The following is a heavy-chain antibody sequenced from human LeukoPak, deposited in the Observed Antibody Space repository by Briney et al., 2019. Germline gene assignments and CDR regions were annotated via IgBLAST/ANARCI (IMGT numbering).Heavy chain of an antibody. J-gene: IGHJ4*02. CDR2: ISYDGSNT. V-gene: IGHV3-30-3*01. CDR3: AVRADCSSTSCYLAY. Sequence: PGRSLRLSCAASGFTFSSYAMHWVRQAPGKGLEWVAVISYDGSNTYYADSVKGRFTISRDNSKNTLYLQMNSLRAEDTAVYYCAVRADCSSTSCYLAYWGQGTLVTVSS. CDR1: GFTFSSYA. D-gene: IGHD2-2*01.